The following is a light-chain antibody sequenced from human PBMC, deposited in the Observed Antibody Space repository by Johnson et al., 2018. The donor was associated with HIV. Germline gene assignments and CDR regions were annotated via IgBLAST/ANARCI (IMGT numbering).Light chain of an antibody. Sequence: QSVLTQPPSVSAAPGQKVTISCSGSNSNIGNNYVSWYQHLPGTAPKLLIYDNDKRPLGIPDRFSGSKSGTSATLGITGLQTGDEADYYCGTWDNSLIPVYVFGTPTKVSVL. CDR3: GTWDNSLIPVYV. CDR2: DND. CDR1: NSNIGNNY. J-gene: IGLJ1*01. V-gene: IGLV1-51*01.